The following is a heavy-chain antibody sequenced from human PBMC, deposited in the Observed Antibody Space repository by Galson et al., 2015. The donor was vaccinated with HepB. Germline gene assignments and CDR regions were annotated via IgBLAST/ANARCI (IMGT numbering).Heavy chain of an antibody. J-gene: IGHJ4*02. Sequence: SLRPSCAAAGCTFSNYGMHCGRQAPGKGLEWVAVILYDGSNKYYADPVKGRFTISRDNSKNTLYLQMNSLRAEDTALYYCAKDPYLYSALAGTMAGFDYWGQGTLVTVSS. CDR1: GCTFSNYG. CDR3: AKDPYLYSALAGTMAGFDY. CDR2: ILYDGSNK. V-gene: IGHV3-30*18. D-gene: IGHD6-19*01.